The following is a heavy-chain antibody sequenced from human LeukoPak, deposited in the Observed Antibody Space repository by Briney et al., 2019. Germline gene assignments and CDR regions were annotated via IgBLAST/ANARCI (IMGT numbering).Heavy chain of an antibody. D-gene: IGHD2-21*02. V-gene: IGHV4-59*01. CDR2: IYYSGST. J-gene: IGHJ4*02. Sequence: SETLSLTCTVSGGSISSYYWSWMRQPPGKGLEWIGYIYYSGSTNYNPSLKSRVTISVDTSKNQFSLKLSSVTAADTAVYYCARVAYCGGDCYSAPDYWGQGTLVTVSS. CDR1: GGSISSYY. CDR3: ARVAYCGGDCYSAPDY.